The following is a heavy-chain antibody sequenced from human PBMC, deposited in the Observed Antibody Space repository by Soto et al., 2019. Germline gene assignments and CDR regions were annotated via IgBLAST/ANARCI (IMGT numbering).Heavy chain of an antibody. J-gene: IGHJ6*02. CDR3: ARDLWGYCGTDCYPLDV. CDR2: MYNTGST. D-gene: IGHD2-21*02. CDR1: GGSISGYY. V-gene: IGHV4-59*01. Sequence: PSETLCLTCTVSGGSISGYYWSWIRQPPGKGLEWIGYMYNTGSTVYNPSFKSRVTISVDTSKSQFSLRLNSVTAADTAVYYCARDLWGYCGTDCYPLDVWGQGTTVTVSS.